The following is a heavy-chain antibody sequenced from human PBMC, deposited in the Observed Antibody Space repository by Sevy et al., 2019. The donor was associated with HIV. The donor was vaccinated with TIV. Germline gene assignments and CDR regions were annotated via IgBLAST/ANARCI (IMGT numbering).Heavy chain of an antibody. D-gene: IGHD3-3*01. CDR1: GFTFSSYS. CDR2: ISSSSSYI. J-gene: IGHJ5*02. Sequence: GGSLRLSCAASGFTFSSYSMNWVRQAPGKGLEWVSSISSSSSYIYYAHSVKGRFTISRDNAKNSLYLQMNSLRAEDTAVYYCARDWAGDYDFWSGYYTDWFDPWGQGTLVTVSS. CDR3: ARDWAGDYDFWSGYYTDWFDP. V-gene: IGHV3-21*01.